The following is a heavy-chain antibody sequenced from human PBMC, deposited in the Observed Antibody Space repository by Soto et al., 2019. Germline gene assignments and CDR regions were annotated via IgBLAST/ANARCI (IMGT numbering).Heavy chain of an antibody. CDR3: ARDHCSGGSCSLYGFDP. V-gene: IGHV1-18*01. CDR1: GYTFTSYG. J-gene: IGHJ5*02. Sequence: QVQLVQSGAEVKKPGASVKVSCKASGYTFTSYGISWVRQAPGQGLEWMGWISAYNGNTNYAQKLQGRVTMTTDTSESTAYIELRSLRSDDTAVYYCARDHCSGGSCSLYGFDPWGQGTLVTVSS. CDR2: ISAYNGNT. D-gene: IGHD2-15*01.